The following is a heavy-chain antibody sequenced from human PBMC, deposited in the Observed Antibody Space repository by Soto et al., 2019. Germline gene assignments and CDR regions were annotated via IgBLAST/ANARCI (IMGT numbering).Heavy chain of an antibody. CDR2: IYYSGST. CDR1: GGSVSSGSYY. J-gene: IGHJ6*02. D-gene: IGHD3-10*01. CDR3: ARDSGSLYYYYYGMDV. Sequence: SETLSLTCTVSGGSVSSGSYYWGWIRQPPGKGLEWIGYIYYSGSTNYNPSLKSRVTISVDTSKNQFSLKLSSVTAADTAVYYCARDSGSLYYYYYGMDVWGQGTTVTVSS. V-gene: IGHV4-61*01.